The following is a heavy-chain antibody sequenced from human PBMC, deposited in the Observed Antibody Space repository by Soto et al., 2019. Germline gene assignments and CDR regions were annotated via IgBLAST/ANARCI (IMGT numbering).Heavy chain of an antibody. Sequence: QVQLVQSGAEVKKPGASVKVSCKASGYTFTSYDINWVRQATGQGLEWMGWMNPNSGNKGDAQKFQGRVTMTRNTSISTAYMELSSLRSEDTAVYYCARGGGYCSSTSCYDYYYYMDVWGKGTTVTVSS. D-gene: IGHD2-2*01. J-gene: IGHJ6*03. V-gene: IGHV1-8*01. CDR3: ARGGGYCSSTSCYDYYYYMDV. CDR1: GYTFTSYD. CDR2: MNPNSGNK.